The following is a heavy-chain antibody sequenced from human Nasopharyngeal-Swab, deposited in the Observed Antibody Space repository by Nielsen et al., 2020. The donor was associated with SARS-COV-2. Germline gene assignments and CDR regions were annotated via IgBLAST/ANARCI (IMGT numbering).Heavy chain of an antibody. CDR2: ISSSSNTI. Sequence: QPPGKGLEWVSYISSSSNTIYYANSVKGRFTISRDNARDSLYLQMSSLRAEDTAVYYCARDQGYSGGYGYWGQGTLVTVSS. J-gene: IGHJ4*02. V-gene: IGHV3-48*01. CDR3: ARDQGYSGGYGY. D-gene: IGHD1-26*01.